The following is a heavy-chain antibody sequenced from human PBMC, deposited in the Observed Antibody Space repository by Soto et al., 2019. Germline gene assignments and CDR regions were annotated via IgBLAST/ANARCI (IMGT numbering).Heavy chain of an antibody. CDR3: VRDIPDQWLVSHFEY. Sequence: EVQLVESGGGSVQPGRSLRLSCVASGFTFRSYSMHWVRQVPGKGLEWVSGISWNSGSIVYEDSVKGRFTISRDNAQKSLYLETTSLSVEDTAFYYCVRDIPDQWLVSHFEYWGQGALVTVSS. D-gene: IGHD6-19*01. CDR1: GFTFRSYS. V-gene: IGHV3-9*01. CDR2: ISWNSGSI. J-gene: IGHJ4*02.